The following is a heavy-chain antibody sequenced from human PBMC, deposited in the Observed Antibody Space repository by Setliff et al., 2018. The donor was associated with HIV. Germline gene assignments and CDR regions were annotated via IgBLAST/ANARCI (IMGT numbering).Heavy chain of an antibody. CDR2: INYRGST. CDR1: GGSISSSSHY. J-gene: IGHJ6*02. D-gene: IGHD6-25*01. CDR3: ARDKRASFDGLDV. V-gene: IGHV4-39*07. Sequence: SETLSLTCTVSGGSISSSSHYWGWIRQPPGKGLEWIGGINYRGSTYYNPSLKSRVTISVDTSRKQFSLRLSSVTAADTAVYYCARDKRASFDGLDVWGQGTTVTVSS.